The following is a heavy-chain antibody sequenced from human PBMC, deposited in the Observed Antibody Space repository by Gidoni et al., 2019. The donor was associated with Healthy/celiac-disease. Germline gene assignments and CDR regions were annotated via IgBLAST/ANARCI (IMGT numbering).Heavy chain of an antibody. CDR1: GYTFTGYY. Sequence: QVQLVQPGAEVKKPGASVKVSCKASGYTFTGYYMHWVRQAPGQGLEWMGWINPNSGGTNYAQKFQGRVTMTRDTSISTAYMELSRLRSDDTAVYYCARGEGLYDSSGYELDYWGQGTLVTVSS. V-gene: IGHV1-2*02. CDR2: INPNSGGT. CDR3: ARGEGLYDSSGYELDY. J-gene: IGHJ4*02. D-gene: IGHD3-22*01.